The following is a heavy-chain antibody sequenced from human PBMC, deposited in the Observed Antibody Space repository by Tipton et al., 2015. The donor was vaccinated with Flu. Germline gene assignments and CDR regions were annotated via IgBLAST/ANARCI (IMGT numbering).Heavy chain of an antibody. CDR3: ARGAWFGRDSPPDY. J-gene: IGHJ4*02. CDR2: IYYSVTT. D-gene: IGHD3-16*01. Sequence: LRLSCTVSGGSISSGGYYWSWIRQLPGKGLEWIGSIYYSVTTNYNPSLKGRLAISLDTSKNQFSLTLNSVTAADTAVYYCARGAWFGRDSPPDYWGQGTLVTVSS. CDR1: GGSISSGGYY. V-gene: IGHV4-31*02.